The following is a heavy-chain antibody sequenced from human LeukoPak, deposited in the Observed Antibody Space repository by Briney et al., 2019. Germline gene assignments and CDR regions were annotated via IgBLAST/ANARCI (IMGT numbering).Heavy chain of an antibody. J-gene: IGHJ4*02. D-gene: IGHD2-15*01. CDR2: IHYNGRT. V-gene: IGHV4-59*01. CDR3: ARVRLSGVIDY. CDR1: GGSMYDYY. Sequence: SETLSLTCTVSGGSMYDYYWSWIRQPPAKGLEWIGHIHYNGRTNYNPSLESPATISIDMSKNQFSLNLSSVTAADTAVYYCARVRLSGVIDYWGQGTLVTVSS.